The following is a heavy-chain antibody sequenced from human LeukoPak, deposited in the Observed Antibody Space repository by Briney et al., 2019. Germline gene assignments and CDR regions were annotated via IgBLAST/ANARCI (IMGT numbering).Heavy chain of an antibody. CDR3: ASTFGGVKL. Sequence: SETLSLTCTVSGGSISSDSYYWSWSRQPPGKGLEWIGYIYYSGSTYYNPSLKSRVTISVDTSKNQFSLKLSSVTAADTAVYYCASTFGGVKLWGQGTLVTVSS. V-gene: IGHV4-30-4*08. J-gene: IGHJ4*02. CDR2: IYYSGST. CDR1: GGSISSDSYY. D-gene: IGHD3-16*01.